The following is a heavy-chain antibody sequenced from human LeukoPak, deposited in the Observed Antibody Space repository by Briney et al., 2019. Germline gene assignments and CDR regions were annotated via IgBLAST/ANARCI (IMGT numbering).Heavy chain of an antibody. V-gene: IGHV4-34*01. D-gene: IGHD3-3*01. Sequence: PSETLSLTRTVYGGSFSDYSWSWIRQPPGKGLEWIGEVSHGGTTNYNPSLESRVTISIDTSNSQFSLNLKSVTAADSGVYYCARDGIAVFGVITGNYYYMDVWGKGTTVTVSS. CDR1: GGSFSDYS. CDR3: ARDGIAVFGVITGNYYYMDV. J-gene: IGHJ6*03. CDR2: VSHGGTT.